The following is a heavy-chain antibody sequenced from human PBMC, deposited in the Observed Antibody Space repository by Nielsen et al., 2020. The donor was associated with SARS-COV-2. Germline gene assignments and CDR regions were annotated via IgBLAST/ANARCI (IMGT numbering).Heavy chain of an antibody. Sequence: SETLSLTCTVSGGSISSSSYYWGWIRQPPGKGLEWIGSIYYSGSTYYNPSLKSRVTISVDTSKNQFSLKLSSVTAADTAVYYCARLVISENYGASRSRRGDKEGYYFDYWGQGTLVTVSS. CDR3: ARLVISENYGASRSRRGDKEGYYFDY. D-gene: IGHD4-17*01. CDR2: IYYSGST. J-gene: IGHJ4*02. CDR1: GGSISSSSYY. V-gene: IGHV4-39*01.